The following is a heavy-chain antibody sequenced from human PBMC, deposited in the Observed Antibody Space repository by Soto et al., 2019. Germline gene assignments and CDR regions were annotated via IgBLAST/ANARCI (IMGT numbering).Heavy chain of an antibody. J-gene: IGHJ4*02. CDR1: GFTFSSYA. Sequence: GGSLRLSCAASGFTFSSYAMHWVRQAPGKGLEWVAVISYDGSNKYYADSVKGRFTISRDNSKNTLYLQMNSLRAEDTAVYYCARDSQTIVVVPAAIDYWGQGTLVTVSS. CDR3: ARDSQTIVVVPAAIDY. V-gene: IGHV3-30-3*01. D-gene: IGHD2-2*01. CDR2: ISYDGSNK.